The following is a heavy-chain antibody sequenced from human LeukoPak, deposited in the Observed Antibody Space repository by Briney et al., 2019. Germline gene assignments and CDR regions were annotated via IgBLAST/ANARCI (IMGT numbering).Heavy chain of an antibody. CDR3: ARASLDYDFWSGHLSDFDY. V-gene: IGHV3-7*01. J-gene: IGHJ4*02. CDR2: IKQDGSEK. Sequence: PGGSLRLSCVASGFSFSSYWMSWVRQAPGKGLEWVANIKQDGSEKYYVDSVKGRSTISRDNAKNSLYLQMNSLRAEDTAVYYCARASLDYDFWSGHLSDFDYWGQGTLVTVSS. D-gene: IGHD3-3*01. CDR1: GFSFSSYW.